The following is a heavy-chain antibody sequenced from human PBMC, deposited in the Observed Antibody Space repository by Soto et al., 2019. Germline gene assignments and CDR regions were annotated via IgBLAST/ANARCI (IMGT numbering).Heavy chain of an antibody. CDR3: ARDLSVVFDY. V-gene: IGHV3-23*01. CDR1: GFTFNKYA. CDR2: ITDSGAAS. J-gene: IGHJ4*02. D-gene: IGHD2-15*01. Sequence: GGSLRLSCTASGFTFNKYAMSWVRQAPGKGLEWVSAITDSGAASHYADSAKGRFTVSRDNSKNTLYLQMNSLRADDTAVYYCARDLSVVFDYWGQGTLVTVSS.